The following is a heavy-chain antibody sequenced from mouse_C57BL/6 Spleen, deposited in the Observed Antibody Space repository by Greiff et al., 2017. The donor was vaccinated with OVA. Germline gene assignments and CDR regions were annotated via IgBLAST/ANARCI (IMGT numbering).Heavy chain of an antibody. CDR3: ARYRDSNSCFDY. CDR1: GYTFTSYG. V-gene: IGHV1-81*01. CDR2: IYPRSGNT. D-gene: IGHD2-5*01. Sequence: VQLQQSGAELARPGASVKLSCKASGYTFTSYGISWVKQRTGQGLEWIGEIYPRSGNTYYNEKFKGKATLTADKSSSTAYMELRSLTSEDSAVYFCARYRDSNSCFDYWGQGTTLTVSS. J-gene: IGHJ2*01.